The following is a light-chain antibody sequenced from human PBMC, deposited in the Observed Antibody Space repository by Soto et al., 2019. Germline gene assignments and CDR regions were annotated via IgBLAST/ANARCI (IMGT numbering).Light chain of an antibody. V-gene: IGLV1-40*01. CDR1: SSSIGAGYY. J-gene: IGLJ1*01. Sequence: QLVLTQPPSVSGAPGQRVTISCTGSSSSIGAGYYVHWYQQLPGTAPKLLIFDNSNRPSGVPDRFSGSKSGTSASLAITGLQAEDEADYYCQSYDSSLSAYVFGTGTKVTVL. CDR2: DNS. CDR3: QSYDSSLSAYV.